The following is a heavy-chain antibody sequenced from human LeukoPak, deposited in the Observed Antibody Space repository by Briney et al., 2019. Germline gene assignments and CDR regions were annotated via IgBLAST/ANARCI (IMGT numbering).Heavy chain of an antibody. CDR2: INHSGST. CDR3: ARGKYWFDP. Sequence: SETLSLTCAVYGGSFSGYYWSWIRQPPGKGLEWIGEINHSGSTNYNPSLKSRVTISVDTSKNQFSLKLSSVTATDTAVYYCARGKYWFDPWGQGTLVTVSS. CDR1: GGSFSGYY. J-gene: IGHJ5*02. V-gene: IGHV4-34*01.